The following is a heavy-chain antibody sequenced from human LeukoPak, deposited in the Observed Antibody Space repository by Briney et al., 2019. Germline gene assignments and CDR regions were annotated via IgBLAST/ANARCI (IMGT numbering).Heavy chain of an antibody. J-gene: IGHJ3*02. Sequence: GGSLRLSCAASGFTFSSYSMNWVRQAPGKGLEWVSSISTSSSYIYYADSLRGRFTISRDNAKNSLYLQMNSLRAEDTAVYYCALRYCTNGVCSSNDAFDIWGQGTMVTVSS. V-gene: IGHV3-21*01. CDR2: ISTSSSYI. D-gene: IGHD2-8*01. CDR3: ALRYCTNGVCSSNDAFDI. CDR1: GFTFSSYS.